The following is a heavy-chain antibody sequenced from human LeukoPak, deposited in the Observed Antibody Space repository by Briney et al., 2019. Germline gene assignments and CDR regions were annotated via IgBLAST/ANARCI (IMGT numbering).Heavy chain of an antibody. CDR2: ISGSGGST. CDR3: AKVPGKGYCSSTSCRNDY. J-gene: IGHJ4*02. V-gene: IGHV3-23*01. D-gene: IGHD2-2*01. CDR1: GFTFSSYA. Sequence: PGGSLRLSCAASGFTFSSYAMSWVRQAPGKGLEWVSAISGSGGSTYYADSVKGWFTISRDNSKNTLYLQMNSLRAEDTAVYYCAKVPGKGYCSSTSCRNDYWGQGTLVTVSS.